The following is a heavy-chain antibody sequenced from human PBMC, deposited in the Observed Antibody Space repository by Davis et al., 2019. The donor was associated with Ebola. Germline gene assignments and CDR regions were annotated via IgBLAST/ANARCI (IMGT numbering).Heavy chain of an antibody. CDR2: IYYSGST. J-gene: IGHJ2*01. CDR3: ARDRDSGSYSPQFNWYFDL. Sequence: PSETLSLTCTVSGGSISSGGYYWSWIRQHPGKGLEWIGYIYYSGSTYYNPSLKSRVTISVDTSKNQFSLKLSSVTAADTAVYYCARDRDSGSYSPQFNWYFDLWGRGTLVTVSS. V-gene: IGHV4-31*03. CDR1: GGSISSGGYY. D-gene: IGHD1-26*01.